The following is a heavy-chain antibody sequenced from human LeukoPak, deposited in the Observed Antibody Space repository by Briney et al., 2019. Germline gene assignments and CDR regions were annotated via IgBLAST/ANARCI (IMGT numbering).Heavy chain of an antibody. Sequence: GGSLRLSCAASGLTFSSYWMHWVRQAPGKGLVSVSRINSDGSSTFYADSVKGRFTISRDNAKNTLYLQLNSPRVEDTAVYYCVGSLFGVSPWGQGTLVTVSS. CDR2: INSDGSST. CDR3: VGSLFGVSP. J-gene: IGHJ4*02. CDR1: GLTFSSYW. V-gene: IGHV3-74*01. D-gene: IGHD3-3*01.